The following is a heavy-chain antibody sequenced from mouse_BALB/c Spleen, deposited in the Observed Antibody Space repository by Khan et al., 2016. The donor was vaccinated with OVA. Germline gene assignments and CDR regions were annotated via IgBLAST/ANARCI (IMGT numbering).Heavy chain of an antibody. CDR2: INPSNDGT. J-gene: IGHJ3*01. Sequence: VQLQQSGPELIKPGASVKMSCKTSGYTFTNYVIHWVRQRPGQGLEWIGYINPSNDGTRFNAKFRGKATLISDTSSTTAYLEFSSLTSEDSAVYYCAREASNWDFSFPYWGQGTLVTVSA. CDR1: GYTFTNYV. CDR3: AREASNWDFSFPY. D-gene: IGHD4-1*01. V-gene: IGHV1S136*01.